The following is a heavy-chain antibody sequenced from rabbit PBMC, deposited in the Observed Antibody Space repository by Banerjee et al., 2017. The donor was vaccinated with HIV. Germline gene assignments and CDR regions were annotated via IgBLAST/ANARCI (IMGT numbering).Heavy chain of an antibody. V-gene: IGHV1S40*01. Sequence: QQLVESGGGLVKPGASLTLTCKASGFSFSSGYYMCWVRQAPGKGLEWIACINTSSGSTVYATWAKGRFTISKTSWTTVTLQMTSLTAADTATYFCARDLGYSSGWGGDLWGPGTLVTVS. CDR3: ARDLGYSSGWGGDL. CDR1: GFSFSSGYY. D-gene: IGHD4-1*01. CDR2: INTSSGST. J-gene: IGHJ4*01.